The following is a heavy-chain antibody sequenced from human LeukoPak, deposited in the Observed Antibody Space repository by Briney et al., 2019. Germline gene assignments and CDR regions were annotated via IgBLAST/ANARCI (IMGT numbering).Heavy chain of an antibody. J-gene: IGHJ6*02. Sequence: ASETLSLTCTVSGGSFSSYYWNWIRQSPEKGLEWIGYIYDSGTTNYNPSLKSRVLMSVDTSKTQVSLKVKSVTAADTAVYYCARGWDTGYGYYGMDVWGQGTTVTVSS. D-gene: IGHD5-18*01. CDR1: GGSFSSYY. CDR2: IYDSGTT. V-gene: IGHV4-59*01. CDR3: ARGWDTGYGYYGMDV.